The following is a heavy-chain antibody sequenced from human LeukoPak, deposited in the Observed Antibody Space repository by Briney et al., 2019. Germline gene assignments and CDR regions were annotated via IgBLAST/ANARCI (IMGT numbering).Heavy chain of an antibody. Sequence: GASVKVSCKASGYTFSDYYIHWVRQAPGQGLEWMGWINPNSGGTNYAQKFQGRVTMTRDTSINTAYMELSRLRSDDTAVYYCATLGRDGSLSSYFDYWGQGTLVTVSS. J-gene: IGHJ4*02. CDR3: ATLGRDGSLSSYFDY. V-gene: IGHV1-2*02. CDR1: GYTFSDYY. CDR2: INPNSGGT. D-gene: IGHD5-24*01.